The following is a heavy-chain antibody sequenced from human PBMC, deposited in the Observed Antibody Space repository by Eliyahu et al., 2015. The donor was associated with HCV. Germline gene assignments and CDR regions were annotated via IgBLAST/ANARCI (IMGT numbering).Heavy chain of an antibody. Sequence: EVQLLESGGGLVQPGGSLRLSCAASGFTFSSYAMXWVRQAPGKGLGWVSAISGSGGSTYYADSVKGRFTISRDNSKNTLYLQMNSLRAEDTAVYYCAKDQDGSYRLRYFDYWGQGTLVTVSS. CDR1: GFTFSSYA. D-gene: IGHD1-26*01. CDR3: AKDQDGSYRLRYFDY. V-gene: IGHV3-23*01. J-gene: IGHJ4*02. CDR2: ISGSGGST.